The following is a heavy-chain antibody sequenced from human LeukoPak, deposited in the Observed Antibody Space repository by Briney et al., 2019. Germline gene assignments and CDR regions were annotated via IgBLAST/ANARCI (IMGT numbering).Heavy chain of an antibody. J-gene: IGHJ4*02. CDR2: IYYSGST. CDR3: ARGRRLSGYYPDGSTPFDY. D-gene: IGHD3-3*01. V-gene: IGHV4-61*08. Sequence: SETLSLTCTVSGGSISSGDYYWSWIRQPPGKGLEWIGYIYYSGSTNYNPSLKSRVTISVDTSKNQFSLKLSSVTAADTAVYYCARGRRLSGYYPDGSTPFDYWGQGTLVTVSS. CDR1: GGSISSGDYY.